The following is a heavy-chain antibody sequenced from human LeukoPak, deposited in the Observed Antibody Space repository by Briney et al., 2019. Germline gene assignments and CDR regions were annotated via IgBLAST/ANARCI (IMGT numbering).Heavy chain of an antibody. CDR2: INSDGSST. V-gene: IGHV3-74*01. CDR3: ARVDCSGGSCYFDY. J-gene: IGHJ4*02. Sequence: PGGSLRLTCAASGFTFSRYWMHWVRQTPGKGPVWVSRINSDGSSTRYADSVKGRFTISRDNAKNTLDLQMSSLRAEDTAVYYCARVDCSGGSCYFDYWGQGTLVTVSS. CDR1: GFTFSRYW. D-gene: IGHD2-15*01.